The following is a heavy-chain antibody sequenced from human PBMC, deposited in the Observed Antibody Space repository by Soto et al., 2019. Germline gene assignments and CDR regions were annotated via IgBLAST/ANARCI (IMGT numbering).Heavy chain of an antibody. D-gene: IGHD2-2*01. Sequence: ASVKVSCKASGYTFTSYGISWVRQAPGQGLEWMGWISAYNGNTNYAQKLQGRVTMTTDTSTSTAYMELRSLRSDDTAVYYCARDGVVLVPAAQWANWFDPWGQGTRVTVSS. CDR1: GYTFTSYG. J-gene: IGHJ5*02. CDR2: ISAYNGNT. V-gene: IGHV1-18*01. CDR3: ARDGVVLVPAAQWANWFDP.